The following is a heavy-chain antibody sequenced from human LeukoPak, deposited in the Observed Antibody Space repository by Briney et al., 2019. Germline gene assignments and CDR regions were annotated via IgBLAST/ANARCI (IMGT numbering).Heavy chain of an antibody. CDR1: GFTFSSYG. CDR2: ISYDGSNK. Sequence: PGGSLRLSCAASGFTFSSYGMHWVRRAPGKGLEWVAAISYDGSNKYYADSVKGRFTISRDNSKNTLYLQMNSLRAEDTAVYYCAKDQDIVVVTAILDYWGQGTLVTVSS. D-gene: IGHD2-21*02. J-gene: IGHJ4*02. V-gene: IGHV3-30*18. CDR3: AKDQDIVVVTAILDY.